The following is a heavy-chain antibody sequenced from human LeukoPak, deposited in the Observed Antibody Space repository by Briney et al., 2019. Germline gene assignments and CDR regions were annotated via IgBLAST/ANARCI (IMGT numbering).Heavy chain of an antibody. J-gene: IGHJ4*02. CDR1: GFTFNNYG. V-gene: IGHV3-30*18. D-gene: IGHD2-2*01. CDR3: AKGPLRGTAAAIDY. Sequence: GKSLRLSCAACGFTFNNYGMHWVRQAPGKGLEWVALISYDGRNKHYPDSVKGRFTISRDISTDTLWLQMDSLRTEDTAVYYCAKGPLRGTAAAIDYWGQGTLVTVSS. CDR2: ISYDGRNK.